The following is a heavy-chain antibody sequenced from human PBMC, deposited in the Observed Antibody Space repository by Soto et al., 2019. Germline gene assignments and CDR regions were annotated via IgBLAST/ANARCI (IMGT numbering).Heavy chain of an antibody. J-gene: IGHJ4*02. CDR1: GGSFSGYY. D-gene: IGHD3-3*01. V-gene: IGHV4-34*01. CDR2: INHSGST. CDR3: ARVLRRWSGYYFSSPVGKFDY. Sequence: PSETLSLTCAVYGGSFSGYYWSWIRQPPGKGLEWIGEINHSGSTNYNPSLKSRVTISVDTSKNQFSLKLSSVTAADTAVYYCARVLRRWSGYYFSSPVGKFDYWGQGTLVTVSS.